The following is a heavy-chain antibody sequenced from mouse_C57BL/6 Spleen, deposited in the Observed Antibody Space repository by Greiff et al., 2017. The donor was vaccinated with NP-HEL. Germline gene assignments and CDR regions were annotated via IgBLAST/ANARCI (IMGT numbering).Heavy chain of an antibody. Sequence: VQLQQPGAELVRPGTSVKLSCKASGYTFTSYWMHWVKQRPGQGLEWIGVIDPSDSYTNYNQKFKGKATLTVDTSSSTAYMQLSSLTSEDSAVYYCARQGPLGRPFAYWGQGTLVTVSA. CDR3: ARQGPLGRPFAY. V-gene: IGHV1-59*01. J-gene: IGHJ3*01. D-gene: IGHD4-1*01. CDR2: IDPSDSYT. CDR1: GYTFTSYW.